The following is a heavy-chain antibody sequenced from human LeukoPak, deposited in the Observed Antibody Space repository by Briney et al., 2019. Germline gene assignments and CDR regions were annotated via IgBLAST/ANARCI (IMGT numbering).Heavy chain of an antibody. J-gene: IGHJ4*02. CDR2: ISVSGGST. CDR1: GFTFSNYG. CDR3: ARGHSTSSGKFDY. D-gene: IGHD6-6*01. V-gene: IGHV3-23*01. Sequence: GGSLRLSCAAAGFTFSNYGMTWVRQAPGKGLEWVSAISVSGGSTYYADSVKGRFTISRDNSKNTLYLQMNSLRADDTAVYYCARGHSTSSGKFDYWGQGTLVTVSS.